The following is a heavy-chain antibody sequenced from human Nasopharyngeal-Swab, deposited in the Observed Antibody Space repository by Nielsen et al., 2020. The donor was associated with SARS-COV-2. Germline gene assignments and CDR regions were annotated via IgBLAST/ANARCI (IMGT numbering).Heavy chain of an antibody. CDR2: INNGKT. CDR1: GFICAICP. CDR3: AKVNWNRKREGRDR. Sequence: GESLKISCSASGFICAICPMSWVRQAPGKGLEWVASINNGKTFYADFVEGRFTISRDDSKNTLYLQMNSLTGEDTATYYCAKVNWNRKREGRDRWGPGTLVTVSS. D-gene: IGHD1-1*01. J-gene: IGHJ5*02. V-gene: IGHV3-23*05.